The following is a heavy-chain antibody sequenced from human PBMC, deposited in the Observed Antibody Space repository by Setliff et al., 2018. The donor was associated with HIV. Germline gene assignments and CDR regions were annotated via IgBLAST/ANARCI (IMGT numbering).Heavy chain of an antibody. J-gene: IGHJ3*02. CDR3: AREVNIPVRGTTDDAFDI. CDR2: IYYSGNS. D-gene: IGHD3-10*01. CDR1: GASMSSGDYY. V-gene: IGHV4-30-4*08. Sequence: NPSETLSLTCTVSGASMSSGDYYWSWIRQPPGKGLEWIGYIYYSGNSYYNPSLKSRVTLSVDTSKNQFSLKVNSVTAAGTAVYYCAREVNIPVRGTTDDAFDIWGQGTMVTVSS.